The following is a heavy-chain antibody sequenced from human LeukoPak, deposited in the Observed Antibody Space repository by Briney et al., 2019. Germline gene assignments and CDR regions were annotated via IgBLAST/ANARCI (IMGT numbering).Heavy chain of an antibody. V-gene: IGHV1-2*02. CDR3: ARVFDNWNYGRYAEYFQH. CDR2: INPNNGGT. J-gene: IGHJ1*01. CDR1: GYTFTGYH. Sequence: GASVKVSCKASGYTFTGYHIHWVLQAPGQGLEWMGWINPNNGGTNYAQKCQGRVTMTRDTSISTAYMELTRLRSDDTAVYYCARVFDNWNYGRYAEYFQHWGQGTLVTVSS. D-gene: IGHD1-7*01.